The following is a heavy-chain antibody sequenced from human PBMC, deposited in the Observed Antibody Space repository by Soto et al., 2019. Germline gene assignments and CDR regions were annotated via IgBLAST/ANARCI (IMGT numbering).Heavy chain of an antibody. CDR2: LNSDESIT. D-gene: IGHD1-26*01. J-gene: IGHJ4*02. CDR1: GFSVYNYW. V-gene: IGHV3-74*01. CDR3: ARSRYSGSHIDS. Sequence: PGGSLRLSCAASGFSVYNYWMHWVRQAPGKGLVWVSRLNSDESITSYADSVKGRFSISRDNAKNTLFLQMNSLKAEDTAVYYSARSRYSGSHIDSWGQGTLVTVSS.